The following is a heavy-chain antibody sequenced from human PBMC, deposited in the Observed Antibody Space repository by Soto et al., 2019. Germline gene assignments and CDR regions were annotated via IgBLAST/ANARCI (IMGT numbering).Heavy chain of an antibody. Sequence: QVQLVESGGGVVQPGRSLRLSCAASGFTFSSYGMHWVRQAPGKGLEWVAGISYDGSNKYYADSVKGRFTISRDNSKNKVYQQMNSLRAEDTAVYYCAKDTYYHDSSGYYVFEYWGQGTLVTVSS. CDR1: GFTFSSYG. J-gene: IGHJ4*02. V-gene: IGHV3-30*18. CDR2: ISYDGSNK. CDR3: AKDTYYHDSSGYYVFEY. D-gene: IGHD3-22*01.